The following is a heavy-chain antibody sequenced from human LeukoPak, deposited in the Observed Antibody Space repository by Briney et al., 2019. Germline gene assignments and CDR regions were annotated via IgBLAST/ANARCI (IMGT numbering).Heavy chain of an antibody. CDR3: AKDFRIGYSAHFDY. J-gene: IGHJ4*02. CDR2: IYENGGTT. V-gene: IGHV3-23*01. D-gene: IGHD2-21*01. CDR1: GFTFRSHA. Sequence: HPGGSLRLSCVGSGFTFRSHAMSWVRQAPEKGLEFVSGIYENGGTTYYADSVKGRFSISRDNSKNTLYLQMDSLRGEDTAVYYCAKDFRIGYSAHFDYWGQGALVTASS.